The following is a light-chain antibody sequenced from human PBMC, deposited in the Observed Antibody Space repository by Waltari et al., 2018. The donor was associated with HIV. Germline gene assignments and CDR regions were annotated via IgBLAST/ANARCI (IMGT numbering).Light chain of an antibody. CDR2: EVI. CDR1: SSPFGISKY. V-gene: IGLV2-14*01. CDR3: TSYTSNDTLL. J-gene: IGLJ2*01. Sequence: HSALTQPASVSASPGQSTTISCTGPSSPFGISKYVSWYQQHPGNVPKVIISEVISRPSGVSDRFSGSKSGNTASLTISGLQPEDEADYYCTSYTSNDTLLFGGGTKVTVL.